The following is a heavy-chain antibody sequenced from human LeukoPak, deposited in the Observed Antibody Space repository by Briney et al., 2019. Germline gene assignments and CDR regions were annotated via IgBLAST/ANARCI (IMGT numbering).Heavy chain of an antibody. CDR2: VNPNSGNT. V-gene: IGHV1-8*01. CDR1: GYTFTNYD. CDR3: ARGILGRGVIFVPYYYYMDV. J-gene: IGHJ6*03. Sequence: ASVKVSCKASGYTFTNYDINWVRQATGQGLEWMGWVNPNSGNTGYAQNFQGRVTVTRNTSISTAYMELSSLRSEDTAVYYCARGILGRGVIFVPYYYYMDVWGKGTTVTVSS. D-gene: IGHD3-10*01.